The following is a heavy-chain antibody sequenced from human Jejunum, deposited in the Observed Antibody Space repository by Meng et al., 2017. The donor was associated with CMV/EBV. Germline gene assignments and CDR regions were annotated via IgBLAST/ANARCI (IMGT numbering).Heavy chain of an antibody. CDR3: AKGPAFYFVSGSSNWFDP. CDR1: TFSSYA. D-gene: IGHD3-10*01. J-gene: IGHJ5*02. Sequence: TFSSYAMSWVRQAPGKGLEWVSDISANGGRTHYADFVKGRFTISRDNSKNTLTLQMNSLRAEDTALYYCAKGPAFYFVSGSSNWFDPWGQGTLVTVSS. CDR2: ISANGGRT. V-gene: IGHV3-23*01.